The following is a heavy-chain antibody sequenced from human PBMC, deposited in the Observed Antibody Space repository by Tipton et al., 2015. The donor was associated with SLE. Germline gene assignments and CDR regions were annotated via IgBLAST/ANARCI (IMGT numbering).Heavy chain of an antibody. CDR3: ARRAGTGRWFDP. V-gene: IGHV4-39*07. CDR1: GGSISSSSYY. CDR2: IYYSGST. D-gene: IGHD1-1*01. Sequence: TLSLTCTVSGGSISSSSYYWGWIRQPPGKGLEWIGSIYYSGSTYYNPSLKSRVTISVDTSKNQFSLKLSSVTAADTAVYYCARRAGTGRWFDPWGQGTLVTVSS. J-gene: IGHJ5*02.